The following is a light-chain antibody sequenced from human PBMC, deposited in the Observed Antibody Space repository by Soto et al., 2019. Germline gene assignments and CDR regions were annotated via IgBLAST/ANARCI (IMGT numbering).Light chain of an antibody. J-gene: IGKJ1*01. CDR2: GAS. V-gene: IGKV3-15*01. CDR3: QQYNNWPRT. Sequence: EIVMTQSPATRSVSPGERATLSCRASQSVSSNLAWYQQKPGQAPRLLIYGASTRATGIPARFSGSGSGTEFTVTISSLQSEDFAVYYCQQYNNWPRTFGQGTKVEIK. CDR1: QSVSSN.